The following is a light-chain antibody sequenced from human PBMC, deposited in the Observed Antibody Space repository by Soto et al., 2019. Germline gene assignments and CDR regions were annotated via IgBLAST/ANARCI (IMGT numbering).Light chain of an antibody. Sequence: EIVMTQSPATLSVSPGERATPSCRASQSVSSNLAWYQQNPGQAPRLLIYGASTRATGIPARFSGSGSGTEFTLTISSLQSEDFAVYYCQQYNNWPQTFGQGTKV. CDR2: GAS. V-gene: IGKV3-15*01. CDR1: QSVSSN. CDR3: QQYNNWPQT. J-gene: IGKJ1*01.